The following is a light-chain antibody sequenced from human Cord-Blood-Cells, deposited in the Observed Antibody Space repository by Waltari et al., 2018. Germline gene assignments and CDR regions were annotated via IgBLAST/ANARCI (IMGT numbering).Light chain of an antibody. CDR1: SGHSSYA. Sequence: QLVLTQSPSASASLGASVKLTCTLSSGHSSYAIAWHQQQQAKGPRYLIKINRDGSHSKGDGIPDRFSGSSSGAERYLTISSLQSEDEADYYCQTWGTGIQVFGGGTKLTVL. CDR2: INRDGSH. J-gene: IGLJ3*02. CDR3: QTWGTGIQV. V-gene: IGLV4-69*01.